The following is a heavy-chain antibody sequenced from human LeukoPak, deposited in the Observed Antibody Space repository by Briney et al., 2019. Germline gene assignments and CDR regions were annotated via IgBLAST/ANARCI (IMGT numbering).Heavy chain of an antibody. D-gene: IGHD3-22*01. Sequence: ASVKVSCKASGYTFASYYMHWVRQAPGQGLEWMGIINPSGGSTSYAQKFQGRVTMTRDTSTSTVYMELSSLRSEDTAVYYCARDVDYYDSSGGSDYWGQGTLVTVSS. CDR1: GYTFASYY. CDR3: ARDVDYYDSSGGSDY. CDR2: INPSGGST. V-gene: IGHV1-46*01. J-gene: IGHJ4*02.